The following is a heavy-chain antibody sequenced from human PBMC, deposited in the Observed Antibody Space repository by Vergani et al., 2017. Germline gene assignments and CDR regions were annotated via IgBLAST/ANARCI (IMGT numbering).Heavy chain of an antibody. V-gene: IGHV3-20*04. J-gene: IGHJ4*02. CDR2: INWNGGRT. CDR3: ARQGPTDSSGWEGDYFDY. CDR1: GFTFDDYG. D-gene: IGHD6-19*01. Sequence: EVQLVESGGGVVRPGGSLRLPCAASGFTFDDYGMSWVREAPGKGLEWVSGINWNGGRTGYADSVKGRFTISRDNAKNSLYLQMNSLRAEDTAVYYCARQGPTDSSGWEGDYFDYWGQGTLVTVSS.